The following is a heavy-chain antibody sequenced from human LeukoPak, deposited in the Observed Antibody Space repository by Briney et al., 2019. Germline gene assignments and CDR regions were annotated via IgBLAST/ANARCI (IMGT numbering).Heavy chain of an antibody. J-gene: IGHJ6*03. Sequence: GGSLRLSCAASGFTFSSYAMHWVRQAPGKGLEWVAVISYDGSNKYYADSVKGRFTISRVNSKNTLYLQMNSLRAEDTAVYYCARDRENSYSSRWYGKYYYYYYYMDVWGKGTTVTVSS. V-gene: IGHV3-30*04. D-gene: IGHD6-13*01. CDR2: ISYDGSNK. CDR3: ARDRENSYSSRWYGKYYYYYYYMDV. CDR1: GFTFSSYA.